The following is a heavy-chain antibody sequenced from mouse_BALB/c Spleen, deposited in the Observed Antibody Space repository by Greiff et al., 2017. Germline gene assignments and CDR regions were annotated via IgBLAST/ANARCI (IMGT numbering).Heavy chain of an antibody. Sequence: LQQPGAELVKPGASVKMSCKASGYTFTSYNMHWVKQTPGQGLEWIGAIYPGNGDTSYNQKFKGKATLTADKSSSTAYMQLSSLTSEDSAVYYCARRYYFDYWGQGTTLTVSS. V-gene: IGHV1-12*01. J-gene: IGHJ2*01. CDR3: ARRYYFDY. CDR1: GYTFTSYN. CDR2: IYPGNGDT.